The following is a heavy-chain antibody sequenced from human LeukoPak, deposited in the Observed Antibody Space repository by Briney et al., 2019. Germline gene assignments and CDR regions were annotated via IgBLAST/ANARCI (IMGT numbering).Heavy chain of an antibody. V-gene: IGHV4-59*08. CDR3: ARAVAGKVD. CDR1: GGSISSYY. CDR2: IYYSGST. Sequence: SETLSPTCTVSGGSISSYYWSWIRQPPGKGLEWIGYIYYSGSTNCNPSLKSRVTISVDTSKNQFSLKLSTVTAADTAVYYCARAVAGKVDWGQGTLVTVSS. J-gene: IGHJ4*02. D-gene: IGHD6-19*01.